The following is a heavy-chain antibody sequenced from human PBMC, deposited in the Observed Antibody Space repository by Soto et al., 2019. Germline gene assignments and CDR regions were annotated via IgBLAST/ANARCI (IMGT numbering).Heavy chain of an antibody. CDR1: GFTFSSYG. V-gene: IGHV3-30*03. J-gene: IGHJ4*02. CDR3: VFDF. Sequence: GGSLRLSCAASGFTFSSYGMHWVRQAPGKGLEWVAVISYDGSNKHYADSVKGRFTISRDNSKNTLYLQMNSLRAEDTAVYYCVFDFWGQGTLVTVSS. CDR2: ISYDGSNK.